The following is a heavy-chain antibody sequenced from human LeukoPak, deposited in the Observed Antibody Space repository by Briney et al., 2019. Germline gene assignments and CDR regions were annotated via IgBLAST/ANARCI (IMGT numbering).Heavy chain of an antibody. D-gene: IGHD2-2*03. J-gene: IGHJ4*02. Sequence: PSETLSLTCAVSGGSISSSNWWSWVRQPPGKGLEWIGEIYHSGSTNYNPSLKSRVTISVDTSKNQFSLNLSSVTAADTAVYYCARDGYLAADYWGQGTLVTVSS. CDR1: GGSISSSNW. V-gene: IGHV4-4*02. CDR2: IYHSGST. CDR3: ARDGYLAADY.